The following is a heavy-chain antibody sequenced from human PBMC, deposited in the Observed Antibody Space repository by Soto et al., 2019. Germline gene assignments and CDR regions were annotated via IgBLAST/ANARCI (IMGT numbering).Heavy chain of an antibody. V-gene: IGHV3-74*01. D-gene: IGHD2-15*01. CDR1: GFSFSSYW. CDR2: IKTDGSSA. J-gene: IGHJ4*02. Sequence: EVQLVESGGGLVQPGGSLRLSCAASGFSFSSYWIHWVRQAPGKGLVWVSRIKTDGSSADYADSVKGRFTISRDNAKNTLYLQMNSLRGEDTAVYYCGRGGFCSQDVCYSRGGEIDHWAQGTLVTVSS. CDR3: GRGGFCSQDVCYSRGGEIDH.